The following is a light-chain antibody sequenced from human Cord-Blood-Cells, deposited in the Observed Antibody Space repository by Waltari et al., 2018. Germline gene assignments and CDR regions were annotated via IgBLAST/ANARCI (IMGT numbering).Light chain of an antibody. CDR1: SSDVGSYNL. J-gene: IGLJ1*01. CDR3: CSYAGSSTFYV. V-gene: IGLV2-23*03. CDR2: EGS. Sequence: QSALTQPASVSGSPGQSITISCTGTSSDVGSYNLVSWYQQHPGKAPKLIIYEGSKRPSGVSNRVSGSNSGNTASLTISGLQAEDEADYYCCSYAGSSTFYVFGTGTKVTVL.